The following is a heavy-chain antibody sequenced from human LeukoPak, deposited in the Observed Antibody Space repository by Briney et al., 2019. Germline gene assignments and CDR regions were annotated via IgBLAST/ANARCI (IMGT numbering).Heavy chain of an antibody. J-gene: IGHJ4*02. CDR3: ARVAGSIDY. V-gene: IGHV1-8*03. CDR2: INPKSGYT. CDR1: GYTFTSYD. Sequence: ASVKVSCKASGYTFTSYDINWVRQASGQGLEWMGWINPKSGYTGYAQKFQGRVTITRDTSISTAYMELSSLRSEDTAVYYCARVAGSIDYWGQGTLVTVSS. D-gene: IGHD6-19*01.